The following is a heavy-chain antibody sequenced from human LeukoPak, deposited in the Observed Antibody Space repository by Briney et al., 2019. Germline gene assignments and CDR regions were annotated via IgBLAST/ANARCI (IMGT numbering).Heavy chain of an antibody. CDR1: GYTFTGYY. Sequence: ASVKVSCKASGYTFTGYYMHWVRQAPGQGLEWMGWINPHSGGTNYAQKFQGRVTMTRDTSISTTYMELSRLRSDDTAVYYCARVYCSSTSCYENWFDPWGQGTLVTVSS. J-gene: IGHJ5*02. V-gene: IGHV1-2*02. CDR3: ARVYCSSTSCYENWFDP. CDR2: INPHSGGT. D-gene: IGHD2-2*01.